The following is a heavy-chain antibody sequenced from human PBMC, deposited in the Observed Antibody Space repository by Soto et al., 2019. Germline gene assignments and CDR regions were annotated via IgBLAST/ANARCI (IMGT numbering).Heavy chain of an antibody. D-gene: IGHD2-15*01. CDR3: ARLGIEGSTPYYFDF. CDR1: GASISSSSSHY. Sequence: TSETLSLTCSVSGASISSSSSHYWGWVRQPPGKGLEWIGNFYYSGSTYYNPSLQSRITISVDMSRNQFSLKLTSVTAADTAVYYCARLGIEGSTPYYFDFWDQGILVTVSS. CDR2: FYYSGST. V-gene: IGHV4-39*01. J-gene: IGHJ4*02.